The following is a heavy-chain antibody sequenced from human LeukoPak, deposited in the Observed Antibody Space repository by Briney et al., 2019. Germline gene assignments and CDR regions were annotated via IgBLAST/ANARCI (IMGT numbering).Heavy chain of an antibody. Sequence: SQTLSLTCTVSGGSISSGDYYWSWIRQPPGTGLEWIGYIYYSGSTYYNPSLKSRVTISVDTSKNQFSLKLSSVTAADTAVYYCARAMEGYSYGNDFDYWGQGTLVTVSS. CDR2: IYYSGST. D-gene: IGHD5-18*01. CDR3: ARAMEGYSYGNDFDY. V-gene: IGHV4-30-4*01. CDR1: GGSISSGDYY. J-gene: IGHJ4*02.